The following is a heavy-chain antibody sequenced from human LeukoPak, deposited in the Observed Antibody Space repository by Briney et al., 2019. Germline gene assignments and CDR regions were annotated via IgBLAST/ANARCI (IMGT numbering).Heavy chain of an antibody. CDR1: GGSISSGGYY. CDR3: ARCIIAAEKGREFDY. J-gene: IGHJ4*02. D-gene: IGHD6-6*01. CDR2: IYYSGST. V-gene: IGHV4-31*03. Sequence: KSSQTLSLTCTVSGGSISSGGYYWSWIRQHPGKGLEWIGYIYYSGSTNYNPSLKSRVTISVDTSKNQFSLKLSSVTAADTAVYYCARCIIAAEKGREFDYWGQGTLVTVSS.